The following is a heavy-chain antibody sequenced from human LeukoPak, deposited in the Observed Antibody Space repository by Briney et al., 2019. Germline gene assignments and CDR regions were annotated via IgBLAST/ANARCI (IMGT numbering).Heavy chain of an antibody. CDR1: GGSISSYY. CDR3: ARADCSGGSCYEGDNWFDP. Sequence: PSETLSLTCTVSGGSISSYYWSWIRQPAGKGLEWIGRIYTSGSTNYNPSLKSRVTMSVDTSENQFSLKLSSVTAADTAVYYCARADCSGGSCYEGDNWFDPWGQGTLVTVSS. D-gene: IGHD2-15*01. CDR2: IYTSGST. V-gene: IGHV4-4*07. J-gene: IGHJ5*02.